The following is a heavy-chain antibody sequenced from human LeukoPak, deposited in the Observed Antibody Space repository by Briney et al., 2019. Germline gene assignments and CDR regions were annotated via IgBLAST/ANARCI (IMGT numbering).Heavy chain of an antibody. Sequence: PAETLSLTCTVSGGSISSYYWSWIRQPAGKGLEWIGRIYTRGSTNYNPSLKSRVTMSVDTSKNQFSLKLSSVTAADTAVYYCAREVYYYDSSGYFDWGQGTLVTVSS. D-gene: IGHD3-22*01. CDR3: AREVYYYDSSGYFD. CDR1: GGSISSYY. J-gene: IGHJ4*02. V-gene: IGHV4-4*07. CDR2: IYTRGST.